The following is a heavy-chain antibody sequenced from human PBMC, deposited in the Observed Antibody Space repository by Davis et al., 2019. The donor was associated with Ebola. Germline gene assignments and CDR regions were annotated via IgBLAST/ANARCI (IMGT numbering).Heavy chain of an antibody. D-gene: IGHD1-26*01. CDR1: GFTFSSYW. Sequence: GESLKISCVVSGFTFSSYWMHWVRQAPGKGLVWVSVIYSGGSTYYADSVKGRFTISRDNSKNTLYLQMNSLRAEDTAVYYCARDRWDNWFDPWGQGTLVTVSS. CDR3: ARDRWDNWFDP. V-gene: IGHV3-66*01. CDR2: IYSGGST. J-gene: IGHJ5*02.